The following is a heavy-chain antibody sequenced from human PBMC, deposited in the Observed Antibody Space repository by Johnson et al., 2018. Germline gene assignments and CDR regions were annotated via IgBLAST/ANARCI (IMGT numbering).Heavy chain of an antibody. D-gene: IGHD2-15*01. CDR3: AKDREELVVVVAATHADYFQH. J-gene: IGHJ1*01. CDR1: GFTFSSYG. V-gene: IGHV3-30*18. CDR2: ISYDGSNK. Sequence: QVQLVQSGGGVVQPGRSLRLSCAASGFTFSSYGMHWVRQAPGKGLEWVAVISYDGSNKYYADSVKGRFTISRDNSKNTLYLQMNSLRAEETAVYYCAKDREELVVVVAATHADYFQHWGQGTLVTVSS.